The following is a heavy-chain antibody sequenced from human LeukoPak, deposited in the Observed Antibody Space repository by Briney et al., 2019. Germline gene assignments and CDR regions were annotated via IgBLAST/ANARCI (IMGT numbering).Heavy chain of an antibody. CDR1: GYTFTAYY. D-gene: IGHD4-17*01. V-gene: IGHV1-2*06. CDR2: IKPYSGGT. J-gene: IGHJ4*02. Sequence: ASVKVSCKASGYTFTAYYIHWVRQAPGQGLEWMGRIKPYSGGTYYAQSFHGRVTMTRDTSISTAYMEHSRLKSDDTAVYYCTRDAPTYGDLPDYWGQGTLVTVSS. CDR3: TRDAPTYGDLPDY.